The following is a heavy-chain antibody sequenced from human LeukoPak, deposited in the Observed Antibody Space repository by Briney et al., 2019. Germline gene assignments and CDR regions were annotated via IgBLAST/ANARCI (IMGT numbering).Heavy chain of an antibody. V-gene: IGHV1-46*01. CDR3: ARDFWGESGYPDAFDI. D-gene: IGHD3-3*01. CDR2: INPSGGRT. Sequence: PPASVKVSCKASGYTFTSYYIHWVRQAPGQGLEWMAIINPSGGRTNYAQKFQGRLTMTRDMSTSTVYMELSSLRSEDTAVYYCARDFWGESGYPDAFDIWGQGTMVTVSS. CDR1: GYTFTSYY. J-gene: IGHJ3*02.